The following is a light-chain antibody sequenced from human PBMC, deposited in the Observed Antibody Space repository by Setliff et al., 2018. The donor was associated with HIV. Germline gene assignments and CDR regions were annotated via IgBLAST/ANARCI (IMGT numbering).Light chain of an antibody. CDR1: SSDVGSYDF. J-gene: IGLJ1*01. Sequence: QSVLIQPASVFGSPGQSVTVSCTGTSSDVGSYDFVSWYQQLPGKAPKLLIYDVSDRPSGVSHRFSGSKSGNTASLTISGLQSADEADYYCASYRPNDLGVFGTGTKVTVL. CDR2: DVS. CDR3: ASYRPNDLGV. V-gene: IGLV2-14*03.